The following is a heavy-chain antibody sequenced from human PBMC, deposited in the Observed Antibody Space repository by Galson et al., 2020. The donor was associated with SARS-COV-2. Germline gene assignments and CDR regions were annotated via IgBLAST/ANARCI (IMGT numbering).Heavy chain of an antibody. J-gene: IGHJ4*02. D-gene: IGHD3-22*01. CDR2: IHYRGIT. CDR1: GGSVSSGSTY. V-gene: IGHV4-61*03. Sequence: SETLSLTCTISGGSVSSGSTYWSWIRQSPGRGLEWIGYIHYRGITNSNPSLKRRVTISLDTSKNLFSLRLTSVTAADAAVYFCARDSHYFDTNGYYRYFDSWGLGTLVTVSS. CDR3: ARDSHYFDTNGYYRYFDS.